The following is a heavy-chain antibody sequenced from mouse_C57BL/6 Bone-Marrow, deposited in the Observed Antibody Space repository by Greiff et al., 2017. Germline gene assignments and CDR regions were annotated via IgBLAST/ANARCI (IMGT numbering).Heavy chain of an antibody. CDR3: ALLVYYYGGDWFDY. CDR2: IDPSDSYT. D-gene: IGHD1-1*02. CDR1: GYTFTSYW. Sequence: VQLQQPGAELVMPGASVKLSCKASGYTFTSYWMHWVKQRPGQGLEWIGEIDPSDSYTNYNQKFKGKSTLTVDKSSSTAYMQLSSLTSEDSAVYYLALLVYYYGGDWFDYWGQGTLVTVSA. V-gene: IGHV1-69*01. J-gene: IGHJ3*01.